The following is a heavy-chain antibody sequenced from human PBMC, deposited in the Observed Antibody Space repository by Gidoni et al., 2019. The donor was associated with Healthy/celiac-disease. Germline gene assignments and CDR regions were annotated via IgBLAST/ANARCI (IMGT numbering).Heavy chain of an antibody. D-gene: IGHD3-9*01. CDR1: GFSLSNARMG. CDR2: ISSTDGK. V-gene: IGHV2-26*01. Sequence: QVTLKESGPVLVKPTETLTLTCTVSGFSLSNARMGVSWIRQPPGKALEWLAHISSTDGKSYRTSLQNRVTISKDTSKSQVVLTMTNMDPMDTATYYCARITDWADAFDIWGQGTMVTFSS. CDR3: ARITDWADAFDI. J-gene: IGHJ3*02.